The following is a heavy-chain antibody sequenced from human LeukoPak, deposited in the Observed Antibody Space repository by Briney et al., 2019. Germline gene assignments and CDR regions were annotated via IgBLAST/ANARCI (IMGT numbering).Heavy chain of an antibody. V-gene: IGHV1-46*01. J-gene: IGHJ4*02. CDR2: INPSGGST. CDR1: GYTFTSYY. CDR3: ASFTVGRAPFDY. Sequence: ASVKVSCKASGYTFTSYYMHWVRQAPGQGLEWMGIINPSGGSTSYAQKFQGRVTMTRDTSTSTVYMELSSLRSEDTAVYYCASFTVGRAPFDYWGQGTLVTVSS. D-gene: IGHD2-15*01.